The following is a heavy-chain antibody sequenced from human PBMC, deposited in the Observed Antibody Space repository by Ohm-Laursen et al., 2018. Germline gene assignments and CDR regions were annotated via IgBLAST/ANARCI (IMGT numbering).Heavy chain of an antibody. Sequence: SLRLSCAASGFTFSSYAMSWVRQAPGKGLEWVSTISAIVGATHYADSVKGRLTISRDNSKNTLYLQMDSLRAEDTAVYYCAKDRAQPLTNNYYNYYGMDVWGQGTTVTVSS. CDR2: ISAIVGAT. CDR1: GFTFSSYA. J-gene: IGHJ6*02. CDR3: AKDRAQPLTNNYYNYYGMDV. V-gene: IGHV3-23*01. D-gene: IGHD1-14*01.